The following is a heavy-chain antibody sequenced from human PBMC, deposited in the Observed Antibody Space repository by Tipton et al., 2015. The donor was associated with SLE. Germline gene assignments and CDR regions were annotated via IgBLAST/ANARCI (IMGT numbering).Heavy chain of an antibody. D-gene: IGHD2-2*01. CDR3: ARATEVPAATLRPNDAFDV. CDR2: ISGYTGNT. Sequence: QLVQSGAEVKKPGSSVKVSCEASADTFSSYAISWVRQAPGQGLEWMGWISGYTGNTNYAQKLQGRVTMTTDTSTSTAYMELRSLRSGDTAVYYCARATEVPAATLRPNDAFDVWGPGTMVTVSS. CDR1: ADTFSSYA. V-gene: IGHV1-18*01. J-gene: IGHJ3*01.